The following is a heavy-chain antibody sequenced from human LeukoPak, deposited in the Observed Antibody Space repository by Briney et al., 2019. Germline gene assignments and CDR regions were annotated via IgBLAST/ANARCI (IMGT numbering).Heavy chain of an antibody. J-gene: IGHJ6*04. CDR3: ARGRTLYCSGGSCYGASYYYYYGMDV. V-gene: IGHV4-34*01. Sequence: SETLSLTCAVYGGSFSGYYWSWIRQPPGKGLEWIGEINHSGSTNYNPSLKSRVTISVDTSKNQFSLKLSSVTAADTAVYYCARGRTLYCSGGSCYGASYYYYYGMDVWGKGTRVTVSS. D-gene: IGHD2-15*01. CDR1: GGSFSGYY. CDR2: INHSGST.